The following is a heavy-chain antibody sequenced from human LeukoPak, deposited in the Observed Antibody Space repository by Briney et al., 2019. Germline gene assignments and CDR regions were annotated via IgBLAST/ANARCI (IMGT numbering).Heavy chain of an antibody. CDR2: IIPIFGTA. CDR1: GGTFSSYA. V-gene: IGHV1-69*13. CDR3: ARSLRYVDTAVVPNYYYYYGMDV. D-gene: IGHD5-18*01. Sequence: ASVKVSCKASGGTFSSYAISWVRQAPGQGLEWMGGIIPIFGTANYAQKFQGRVTITADESTSTAYMELSSLRSEDTAVYYCARSLRYVDTAVVPNYYYYYGMDVWGQGTTVTVSS. J-gene: IGHJ6*02.